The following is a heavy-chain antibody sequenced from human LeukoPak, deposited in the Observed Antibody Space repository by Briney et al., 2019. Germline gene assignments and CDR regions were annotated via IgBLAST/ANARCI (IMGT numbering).Heavy chain of an antibody. V-gene: IGHV4-34*01. J-gene: IGHJ4*02. CDR3: PRTYRIVGAKDY. Sequence: SETLSLTCAVYGGSFSGYYWSWIRQPPGKGLEWIGEINHSGSTNYNPSLKSRVTISVDTSKNQFSLRLSSVTAADTAVYYCPRTYRIVGAKDYWGQGTLVTVSS. CDR1: GGSFSGYY. D-gene: IGHD1-26*01. CDR2: INHSGST.